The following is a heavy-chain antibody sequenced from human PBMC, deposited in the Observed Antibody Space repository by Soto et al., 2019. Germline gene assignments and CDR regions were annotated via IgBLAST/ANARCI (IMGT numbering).Heavy chain of an antibody. D-gene: IGHD5-12*01. Sequence: GASVKVSCKASGGTFSSYAISWVRQAPGQGLEWMGGIIPIFGTANYAQKFQGRVTITADESTSTAYMELSSLRSEDTAVFYCARGDGYNPSGYFDYWGQGTLVTVSS. CDR3: ARGDGYNPSGYFDY. CDR2: IIPIFGTA. V-gene: IGHV1-69*13. J-gene: IGHJ4*02. CDR1: GGTFSSYA.